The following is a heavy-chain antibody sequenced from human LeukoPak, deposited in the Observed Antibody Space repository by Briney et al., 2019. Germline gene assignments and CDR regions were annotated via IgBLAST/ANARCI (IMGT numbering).Heavy chain of an antibody. CDR2: IKQDGSEK. CDR3: ARDSVHDAFDI. CDR1: GFTFSSYS. V-gene: IGHV3-7*01. Sequence: PGGSLRLSCAASGFTFSSYSMNWVRQAPGKGLEWVANIKQDGSEKYYVDSVKGRFTISRDNAKNTLYLQMNSLRAEDTAVYYCARDSVHDAFDIWGQGTMVTVSS. D-gene: IGHD5/OR15-5a*01. J-gene: IGHJ3*02.